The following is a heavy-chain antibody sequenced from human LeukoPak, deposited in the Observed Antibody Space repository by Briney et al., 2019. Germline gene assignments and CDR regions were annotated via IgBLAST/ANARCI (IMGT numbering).Heavy chain of an antibody. J-gene: IGHJ4*02. V-gene: IGHV4-39*07. Sequence: SQTLSLTCTVSGGSISSSSYYWGWIRQPPGKGLEWIGNIYYSGNTYYNPSLKSRVTISADTSKNQFSLKLSSVTAADTAVYYCARGIYSGTYHHFDYWGQGILVAVSS. CDR2: IYYSGNT. CDR3: ARGIYSGTYHHFDY. D-gene: IGHD1-26*01. CDR1: GGSISSSSYY.